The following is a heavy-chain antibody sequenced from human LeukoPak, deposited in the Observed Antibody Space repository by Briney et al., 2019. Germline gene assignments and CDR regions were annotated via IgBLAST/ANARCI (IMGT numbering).Heavy chain of an antibody. CDR2: GYQSGTT. D-gene: IGHD5-24*01. J-gene: IGHJ4*02. CDR3: ARGSRDGYNTFDY. Sequence: KPSETLSLTCTVSGGSISSSSYYWGWIRQSPGKGLEWVGSGYQSGTTYSNLSLQSRVSICIDTSKNQFSLKLSSVTAADTAVYYCARGSRDGYNTFDYWGQGTLGTVSS. V-gene: IGHV4-39*01. CDR1: GGSISSSSYY.